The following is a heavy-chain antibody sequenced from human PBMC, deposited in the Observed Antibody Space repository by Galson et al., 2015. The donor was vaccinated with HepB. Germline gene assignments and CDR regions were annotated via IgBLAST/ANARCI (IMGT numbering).Heavy chain of an antibody. D-gene: IGHD3-22*01. CDR3: ARDRASIGYYYI. J-gene: IGHJ4*02. Sequence: SVKVSCKASGYIFTSYGISWVRQAPGQGLEWMGCIGAYSSYTNYAQKFQGRVTMTTDKSTSTVYMELRSLRSDDAAVYYCARDRASIGYYYIWGQGTLVTVSS. CDR1: GYIFTSYG. V-gene: IGHV1-18*01. CDR2: IGAYSSYT.